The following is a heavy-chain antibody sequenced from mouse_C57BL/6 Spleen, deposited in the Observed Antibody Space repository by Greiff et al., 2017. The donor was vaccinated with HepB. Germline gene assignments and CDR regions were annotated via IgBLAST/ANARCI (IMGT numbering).Heavy chain of an antibody. V-gene: IGHV1-69*01. Sequence: VQLQQSGAELVMPGASVKLSCKASGYTFTSYWMHWVKQRPGQGLEWIGEIDPSDSYTNYNQKFKGKSTLTVDKSSSTAYMQLSSLTSEDSAVYYCARSFNGGFAYWGQGTLVTVSA. CDR3: ARSFNGGFAY. CDR2: IDPSDSYT. J-gene: IGHJ3*01. CDR1: GYTFTSYW.